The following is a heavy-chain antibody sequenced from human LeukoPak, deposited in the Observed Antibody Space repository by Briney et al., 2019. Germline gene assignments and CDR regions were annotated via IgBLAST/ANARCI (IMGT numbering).Heavy chain of an antibody. CDR3: ARADCSSTSGLNAFDI. D-gene: IGHD2-2*01. CDR1: GYTFTGYY. CDR2: INLNSGGA. Sequence: ASVKVSCKASGYTFTGYYMHWVRQAPGQGLEWMGRINLNSGGANYAQKFQGRVTMTRDTSISTAYMELSRLRSDDTAVYYCARADCSSTSGLNAFDIWGQGTMVTVSS. V-gene: IGHV1-2*06. J-gene: IGHJ3*02.